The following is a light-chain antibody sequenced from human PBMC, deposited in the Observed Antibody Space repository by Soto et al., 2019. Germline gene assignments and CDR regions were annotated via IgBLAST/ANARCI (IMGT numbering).Light chain of an antibody. J-gene: IGKJ1*01. V-gene: IGKV1-6*01. CDR1: QDISND. CDR2: VAS. CDR3: LQDYNYPWT. Sequence: AIQMTQSPSSLSASVGDRVTITCRASQDISNDLGWYQEKPGQAPKLLIYVASNLQSGVPSRFSGSGSGTDFTLTIRSLQPEDFATYYCLQDYNYPWTFGQGTKVEI.